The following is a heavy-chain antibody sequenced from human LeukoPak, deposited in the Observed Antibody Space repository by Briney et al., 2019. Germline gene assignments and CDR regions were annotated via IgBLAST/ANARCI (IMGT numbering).Heavy chain of an antibody. CDR1: GFTFSSYS. CDR2: ISSRSATI. Sequence: GGSLRLSCAASGFTFSSYSMNWVRQAPGKGLEWVSYISSRSATIYYADSVKGRFTISRDNAKNSLYLQMNSLRAEDTAVYYCARPRGNIEMATNPFDFWGQGTVVTVSS. V-gene: IGHV3-48*01. CDR3: ARPRGNIEMATNPFDF. D-gene: IGHD5-24*01. J-gene: IGHJ4*02.